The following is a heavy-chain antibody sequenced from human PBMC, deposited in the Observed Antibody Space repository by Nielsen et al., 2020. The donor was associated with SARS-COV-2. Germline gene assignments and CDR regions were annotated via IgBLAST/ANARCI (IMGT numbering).Heavy chain of an antibody. V-gene: IGHV3-30*03. Sequence: GESLKISCAASGFTFTNFGMHWVRQSPTTGLEWVAMISYDGSIKNYRDSVKGRFTISRDNSKNTLDLQMNSLRAEDTAVYYCASDSNSYNYYYYYGMDVWGQGTTVTVSS. J-gene: IGHJ6*02. CDR1: GFTFTNFG. CDR2: ISYDGSIK. CDR3: ASDSNSYNYYYYYGMDV. D-gene: IGHD2-2*01.